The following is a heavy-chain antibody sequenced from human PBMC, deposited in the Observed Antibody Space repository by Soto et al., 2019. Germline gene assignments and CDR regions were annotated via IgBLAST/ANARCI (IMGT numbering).Heavy chain of an antibody. J-gene: IGHJ6*02. D-gene: IGHD2-15*01. V-gene: IGHV1-69*01. CDR2: IIPMFETV. CDR1: GGTFNNYA. Sequence: QEQLLQSGAEVRKPGSSVKFSCKASGGTFNNYAVSWVRQAPGQGLELMGGIIPMFETVNYAQRFQGRLTIAADESTSTAYMELTSLTSADTAVYFCPRGLRTGNYGMDVWGRGTKVTVSS. CDR3: PRGLRTGNYGMDV.